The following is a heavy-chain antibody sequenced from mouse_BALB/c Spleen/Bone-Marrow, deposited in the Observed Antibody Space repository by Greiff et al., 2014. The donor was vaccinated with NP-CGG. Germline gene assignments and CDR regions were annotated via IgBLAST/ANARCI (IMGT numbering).Heavy chain of an antibody. CDR3: ASTAGTKYDYFAY. Sequence: VHLVESGPELVRPGVSVKISCKDSGYTFTENAMHWGKRGMPRGLRGIGVISTYSGNTNYNQKFKGKATMTVDKSSSTAYMELARLTSEDSAIYYCASTAGTKYDYFAYWGQGTTLTVSS. CDR2: ISTYSGNT. CDR1: GYTFTENA. J-gene: IGHJ2*01. D-gene: IGHD1-2*01. V-gene: IGHV1-67*01.